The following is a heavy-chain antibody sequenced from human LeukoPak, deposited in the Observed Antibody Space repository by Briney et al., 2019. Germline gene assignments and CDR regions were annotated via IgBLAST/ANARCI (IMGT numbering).Heavy chain of an antibody. CDR2: INHSGRT. V-gene: IGHV4-34*01. CDR3: ASITMVRGGLDY. D-gene: IGHD3-10*01. CDR1: GGSFSGYY. J-gene: IGHJ4*02. Sequence: SETLSLTCAVYGGSFSGYYWNWIRQPPGKGLEWIGEINHSGRTNYNPSLKSRVTISVDTSKNQFSLKLSSVTAADTAVYYCASITMVRGGLDYWGQGTLVTVSS.